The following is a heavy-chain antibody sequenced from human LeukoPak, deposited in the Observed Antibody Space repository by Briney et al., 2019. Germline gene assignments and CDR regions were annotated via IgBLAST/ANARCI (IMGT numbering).Heavy chain of an antibody. CDR1: GYTFTGYY. Sequence: TSVKVSCKASGYTFTGYYMHWVRQAPGQGLEWMGWINPNSGGTNYAQKFQGRVTMTRDTSISTAYMELSRLRSDDTAVYYCARFRGCSGGSCYYDAFDIWGQGTMVTVSS. CDR3: ARFRGCSGGSCYYDAFDI. V-gene: IGHV1-2*02. CDR2: INPNSGGT. J-gene: IGHJ3*02. D-gene: IGHD2-15*01.